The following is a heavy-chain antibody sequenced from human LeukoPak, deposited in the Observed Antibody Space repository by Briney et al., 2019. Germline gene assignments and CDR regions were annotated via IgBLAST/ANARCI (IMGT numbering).Heavy chain of an antibody. CDR1: GFTFSSYE. J-gene: IGHJ4*02. CDR3: YGSGSYFLPDY. V-gene: IGHV3-48*03. CDR2: ISSSGSTI. Sequence: PGGSLRLSCAASGFTFSSYEMNWVRQAPGKGLEWVSYISSSGSTIYYADSVKGRFTISRDNAKNSLYLQMNSLRAEDTAVYYCYGSGSYFLPDYWGQGTLVTVSS. D-gene: IGHD3-10*01.